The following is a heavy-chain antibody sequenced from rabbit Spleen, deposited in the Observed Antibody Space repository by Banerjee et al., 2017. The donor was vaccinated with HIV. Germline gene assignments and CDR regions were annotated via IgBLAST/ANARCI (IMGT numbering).Heavy chain of an antibody. D-gene: IGHD1-1*01. CDR1: GFTLSSYY. CDR3: ARDTSSSFSSYGMDL. Sequence: QLEESGGGLVQPGGSLKLSCTASGFTLSSYYMNWVRQAPGKGLEWIGYIDPVFGITYYANWVNGRFSISRENAQNTVFLQVTSLTAADTATYFCARDTSSSFSSYGMDLWGQGTLVTVS. J-gene: IGHJ6*01. V-gene: IGHV1S7*01. CDR2: IDPVFGIT.